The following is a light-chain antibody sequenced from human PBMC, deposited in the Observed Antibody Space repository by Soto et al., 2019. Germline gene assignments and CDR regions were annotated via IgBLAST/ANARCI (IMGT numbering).Light chain of an antibody. J-gene: IGLJ1*01. CDR1: SSDVVGYNY. V-gene: IGLV2-14*01. CDR2: DVS. Sequence: QSVLTQPASVSGSPGQSITISCTGTSSDVVGYNYVSWYQQHPGKAPKLMIYDVSNRPSGVSNRFSGSKSGNTGSLTISGLQTEDEADYYCSSYATSSTPLYVFGTGTKVNVL. CDR3: SSYATSSTPLYV.